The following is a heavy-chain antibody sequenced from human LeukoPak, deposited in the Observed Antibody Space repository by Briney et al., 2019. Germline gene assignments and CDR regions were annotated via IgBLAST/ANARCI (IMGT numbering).Heavy chain of an antibody. CDR2: IYTTGST. CDR3: ARLRRLRDGYNAFDI. CDR1: GGSFSTYY. J-gene: IGHJ3*02. V-gene: IGHV4-4*08. D-gene: IGHD5-24*01. Sequence: PSETLSLTCTVSGGSFSTYYWSWIRQPPGKRLEWIGYIYTTGSTNYNPSLESRVTISVDTSKKQFSLKLRSVTAADTAVYYCARLRRLRDGYNAFDIWGQGRMVTVSS.